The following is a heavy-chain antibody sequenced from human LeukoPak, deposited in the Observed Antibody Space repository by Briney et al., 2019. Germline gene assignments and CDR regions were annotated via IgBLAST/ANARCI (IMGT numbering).Heavy chain of an antibody. J-gene: IGHJ6*02. CDR3: ARGSLTGEYGMDV. Sequence: GGSLRLSCAASGFTFSSYEMNWVRQAPGKGLEWISYISSRGRTIYYADSVKGRFTISRDNAKNSLYLQMNSLRVEDTAVYYCARGSLTGEYGMDVWGQGTTVTVSS. D-gene: IGHD1-20*01. CDR2: ISSRGRTI. CDR1: GFTFSSYE. V-gene: IGHV3-48*03.